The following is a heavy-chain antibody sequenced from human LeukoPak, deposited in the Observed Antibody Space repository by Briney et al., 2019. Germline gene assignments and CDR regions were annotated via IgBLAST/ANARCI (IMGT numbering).Heavy chain of an antibody. J-gene: IGHJ4*02. CDR2: ISAYNGNT. Sequence: ASVRVSCKASGYTFTSYGISWVRQAPGQGLEWMGWISAYNGNTNYAQKLQGRVTMTTDTSTSTAYMELRSLRSDDTAVYYCARVARGYSYGPIDYWGQGTLVTVSS. V-gene: IGHV1-18*01. D-gene: IGHD5-18*01. CDR3: ARVARGYSYGPIDY. CDR1: GYTFTSYG.